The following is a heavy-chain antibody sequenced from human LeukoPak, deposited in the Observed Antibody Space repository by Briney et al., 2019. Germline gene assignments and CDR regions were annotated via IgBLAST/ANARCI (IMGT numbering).Heavy chain of an antibody. D-gene: IGHD6-13*01. CDR1: GGFISSGSYY. CDR2: IYTSGST. Sequence: SQTLSLTCTVSGGFISSGSYYWTWIRQPAGKGLEWIGRIYTSGSTNYNPSLKSRVTISVDTSKNQFSLKLSSVTAADTAVYFCARGRVSSSSWPSTYYYYFYIDVWGKGTTVTVSS. V-gene: IGHV4-61*02. J-gene: IGHJ6*03. CDR3: ARGRVSSSSWPSTYYYYFYIDV.